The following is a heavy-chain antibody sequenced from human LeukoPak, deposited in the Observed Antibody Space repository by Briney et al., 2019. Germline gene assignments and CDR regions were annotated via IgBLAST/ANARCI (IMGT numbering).Heavy chain of an antibody. CDR2: ISSSGDTI. CDR1: GFTFSIYE. Sequence: PGGSLRLSCATSGFTFSIYEMNWVRQAPGKGLEWLSYISSSGDTIYYADSVKGRFTISRDDAKNSVYLQLNSLRAEDTAVYYCARVTDAGYDLALGLWGQGTLVTVSS. CDR3: ARVTDAGYDLALGL. J-gene: IGHJ4*02. V-gene: IGHV3-48*03. D-gene: IGHD5-12*01.